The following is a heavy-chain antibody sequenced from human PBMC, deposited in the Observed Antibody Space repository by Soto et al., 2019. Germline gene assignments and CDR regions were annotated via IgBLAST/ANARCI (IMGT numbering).Heavy chain of an antibody. CDR3: ARMGVVAASPSYWYFDL. V-gene: IGHV4-31*03. CDR1: GASISSGGYF. CDR2: LYYTGTT. D-gene: IGHD2-15*01. J-gene: IGHJ2*01. Sequence: QVHLQESGPGPVEPSQTLSLTCTVSGASISSGGYFWSWIRQFPGKGLEWIGDLYYTGTTSYNPSLMSGLAMSANTSKNQFSLRVTSVTVADTAVYYCARMGVVAASPSYWYFDLWGRGTLVTVSS.